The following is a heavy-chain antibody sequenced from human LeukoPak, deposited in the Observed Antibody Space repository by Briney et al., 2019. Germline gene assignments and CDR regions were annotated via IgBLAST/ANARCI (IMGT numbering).Heavy chain of an antibody. CDR2: FSAYNGNT. D-gene: IGHD2-15*01. Sequence: ASVKVSCKASGYTFTSYGISWVRQAPGQGLEWMGRFSAYNGNTNYAQKLQGRVTMTTDTSTSTAYMELRSLRSDDTAVYYCARDPRIVVVAATHWFDPWGQGTLVTVSS. J-gene: IGHJ5*02. CDR3: ARDPRIVVVAATHWFDP. CDR1: GYTFTSYG. V-gene: IGHV1-18*01.